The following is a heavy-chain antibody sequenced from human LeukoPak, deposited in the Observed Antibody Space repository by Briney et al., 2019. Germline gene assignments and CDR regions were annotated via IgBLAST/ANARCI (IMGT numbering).Heavy chain of an antibody. CDR2: IKQDGSEK. V-gene: IGHV3-7*01. CDR1: GFTFSSYW. Sequence: PGGSLRLSCAASGFTFSSYWMSWVRQAPGKGLEWVANIKQDGSEKYYVDSVKGRFTISRDNAENSLYLQTNSLRAEDTAVYYCAREHYFYYMDGWGKGTTVTVSS. CDR3: AREHYFYYMDG. J-gene: IGHJ6*03.